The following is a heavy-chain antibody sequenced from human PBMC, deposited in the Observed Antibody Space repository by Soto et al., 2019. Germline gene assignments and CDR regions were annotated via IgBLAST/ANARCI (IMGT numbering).Heavy chain of an antibody. CDR2: INPSGGST. CDR1: GYTFASYY. J-gene: IGHJ5*02. CDR3: ARETILTGYYKNWFDP. V-gene: IGHV1-46*01. Sequence: ASVKVSCKASGYTFASYYMHWVRQAPGQGLEWMGIINPSGGSTSYAQKFQGRVTMTRDTSTSTVYMELSSLRSEDTAVYYCARETILTGYYKNWFDPWGQGTLVTVSS. D-gene: IGHD3-9*01.